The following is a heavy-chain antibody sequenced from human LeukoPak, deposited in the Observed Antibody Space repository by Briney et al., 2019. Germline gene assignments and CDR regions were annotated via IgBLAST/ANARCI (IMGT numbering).Heavy chain of an antibody. Sequence: ASVKVSCKASGYIFTSYDINWVRQATAQGLEWMGWMNPNSGNTGYAQKFQGRVTMTRNTSISTAYMELSSLRSEDTAVYYCARGLSYYDFWSGYYTCWFDPWGQGTLVTVSS. CDR1: GYIFTSYD. J-gene: IGHJ5*02. CDR3: ARGLSYYDFWSGYYTCWFDP. CDR2: MNPNSGNT. D-gene: IGHD3-3*01. V-gene: IGHV1-8*01.